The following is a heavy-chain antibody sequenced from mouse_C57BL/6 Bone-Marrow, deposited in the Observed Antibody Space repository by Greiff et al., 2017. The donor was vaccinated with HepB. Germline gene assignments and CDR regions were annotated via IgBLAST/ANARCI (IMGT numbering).Heavy chain of an antibody. Sequence: EVKVVESGGGLVKPGGSLKLSCAASGFTFSDYGMHWVRQAPEKGLEWVAYISSGSSTIYYADTVKGRFTISSDNAKNTLFLQMTSLRSEDTAMYYCARWEPYGSSPYWYFDVWGTGTTVTVSS. CDR3: ARWEPYGSSPYWYFDV. D-gene: IGHD1-1*01. CDR1: GFTFSDYG. CDR2: ISSGSSTI. J-gene: IGHJ1*03. V-gene: IGHV5-17*01.